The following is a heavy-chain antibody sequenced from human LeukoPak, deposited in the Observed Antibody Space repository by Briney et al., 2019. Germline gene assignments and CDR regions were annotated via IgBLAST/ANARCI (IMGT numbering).Heavy chain of an antibody. V-gene: IGHV3-7*03. CDR3: ARNNGMDV. Sequence: GGSLSLSCAVSGFALSSHWMTWVRQVPGKGPEWVANVNRDGSETYYLDSVKGRFTISKDNAKNSLYLQMNSLRAEDTALYHCARNNGMDVWGQGTTVIVSS. J-gene: IGHJ6*02. CDR1: GFALSSHW. CDR2: VNRDGSET.